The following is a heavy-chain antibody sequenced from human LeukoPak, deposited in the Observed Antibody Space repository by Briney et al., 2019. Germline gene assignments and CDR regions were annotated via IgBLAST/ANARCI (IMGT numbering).Heavy chain of an antibody. J-gene: IGHJ6*03. CDR1: GFTVSSNY. D-gene: IGHD1/OR15-1a*01. CDR2: IYSGGST. Sequence: GGSLRLSYAASGFTVSSNYMSWVRQAPGKGLEWVSVIYSGGSTYYADSVKGRFTISRDNSKNTLYLQMNSLRAEDTAVYYCAKQPSNYYYYMDVWGKGTTVTVSS. CDR3: AKQPSNYYYYMDV. V-gene: IGHV3-53*01.